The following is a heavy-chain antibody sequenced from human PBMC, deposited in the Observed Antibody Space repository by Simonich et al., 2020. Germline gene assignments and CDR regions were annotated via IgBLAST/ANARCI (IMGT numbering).Heavy chain of an antibody. CDR2: IYHSGST. D-gene: IGHD2-21*02. J-gene: IGHJ4*02. CDR1: GYSISSGYY. Sequence: QVQLQESGPGLVKPSETLSLTCAVSGYSISSGYYWGWIRQPPGKGLEWIGSIYHSGSTYYNPSLKSRVTISVDTSKNHFSLKLSSVTAADTAVYYCARDYYGGNYYFDYWGQGTLVTVSS. V-gene: IGHV4-38-2*02. CDR3: ARDYYGGNYYFDY.